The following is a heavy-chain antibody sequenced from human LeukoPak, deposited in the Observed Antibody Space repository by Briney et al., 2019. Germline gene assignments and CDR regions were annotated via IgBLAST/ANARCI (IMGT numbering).Heavy chain of an antibody. Sequence: GGSLRLSCAASGFTFSSYGMHWVRQAPGKGLEWVAVISYDGSNKYYADSVKGRFTISRDNSKNTLYLQMNSLRAEDTAVYYCAKGGLVVVTADYFDYWGQGTLVTVSS. CDR3: AKGGLVVVTADYFDY. D-gene: IGHD2-21*02. CDR2: ISYDGSNK. V-gene: IGHV3-30*18. CDR1: GFTFSSYG. J-gene: IGHJ4*02.